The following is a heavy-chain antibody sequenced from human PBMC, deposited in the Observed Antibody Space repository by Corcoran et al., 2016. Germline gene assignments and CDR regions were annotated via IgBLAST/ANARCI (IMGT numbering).Heavy chain of an antibody. V-gene: IGHV3-15*07. D-gene: IGHD3-3*01. J-gene: IGHJ4*02. CDR2: IKSKTDGGTT. CDR3: TTDPQRGFWSGYPLIDY. Sequence: EVQLVESGGGLVKPGGSLRLSCAASGFTFSNAWMNWVRQAPGKGLEWVGRIKSKTDGGTTDYAAPVKGRFTISIDDSKNTLYLQMNSLKTEDTAVYYCTTDPQRGFWSGYPLIDYWGQGTLVTVSS. CDR1: GFTFSNAW.